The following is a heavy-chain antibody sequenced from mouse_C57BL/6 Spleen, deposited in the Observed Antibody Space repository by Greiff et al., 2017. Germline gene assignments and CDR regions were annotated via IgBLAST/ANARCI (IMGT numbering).Heavy chain of an antibody. J-gene: IGHJ2*01. CDR3: ARSLITTVVATPFDY. D-gene: IGHD1-1*01. Sequence: VQLQQPGAELVMPGASVKLSCKASGYTFTSYWMHWVKQSPGQGLEWIGEIDPSDSYTNYNQKFKGKSTLTVDKSSSTAYMQLSSLTSEDSAVYYCARSLITTVVATPFDYWGQGTTLTVSS. CDR1: GYTFTSYW. CDR2: IDPSDSYT. V-gene: IGHV1-69*01.